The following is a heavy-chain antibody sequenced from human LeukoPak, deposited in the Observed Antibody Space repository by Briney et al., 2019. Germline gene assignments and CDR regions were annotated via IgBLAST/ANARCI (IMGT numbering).Heavy chain of an antibody. CDR3: ARDYDSSAEDYFDY. V-gene: IGHV3-21*01. J-gene: IGHJ4*02. CDR1: GFTVSNNY. Sequence: PGGSLRLSCAASGFTVSNNYMTWVRQAPGKGLEWVSSISSGSSYIYYADSVKGRFTVSRDNAKNSLYLQMSSLRAEDTAVYYCARDYDSSAEDYFDYWGQGTLVTVSS. D-gene: IGHD3-22*01. CDR2: ISSGSSYI.